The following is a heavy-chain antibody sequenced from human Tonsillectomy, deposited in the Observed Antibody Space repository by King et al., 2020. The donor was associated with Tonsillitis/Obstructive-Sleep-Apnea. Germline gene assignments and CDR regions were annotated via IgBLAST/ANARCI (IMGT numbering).Heavy chain of an antibody. Sequence: QLQESGPGLVKPSETLSLTCTVSGGSVSSGSNYWSWFREPPGKGLEWIGYIHYSGSTHYNPSPKSRVTISVDTAKNQFSLKLSSLTVADTAVYYCARVGGRADAFDIWGQGTMVTVSS. CDR3: ARVGGRADAFDI. V-gene: IGHV4-61*01. D-gene: IGHD3-16*01. J-gene: IGHJ3*02. CDR2: IHYSGST. CDR1: GGSVSSGSNY.